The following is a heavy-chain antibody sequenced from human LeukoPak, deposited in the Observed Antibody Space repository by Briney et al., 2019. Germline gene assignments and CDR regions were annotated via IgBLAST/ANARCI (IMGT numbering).Heavy chain of an antibody. Sequence: GGSLRLSCAASGFTFSSYSMNWVRQAPGKGLEWVSSISSSSSYIYYADSVKGRFTISRDNAKNSLYLQMNSLRAEDTALYYCAKVRGNSGYGVMDVWGQGTTVTVSS. CDR1: GFTFSSYS. V-gene: IGHV3-21*04. CDR3: AKVRGNSGYGVMDV. J-gene: IGHJ6*02. CDR2: ISSSSSYI. D-gene: IGHD5-12*01.